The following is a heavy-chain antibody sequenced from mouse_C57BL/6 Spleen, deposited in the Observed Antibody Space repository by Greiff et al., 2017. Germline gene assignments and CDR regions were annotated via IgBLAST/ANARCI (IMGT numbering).Heavy chain of an antibody. CDR1: GYTFTDYN. Sequence: DVKLQESGPELVKPGASVKIPCKASGYTFTDYNMDWVKQSHGKSLEWIGDINPYNGGTIYNQKFKGKATLTVAKSSSTAYMALRSLTSADTAVYYCARFLRIHYYGSSYWYFDVWGTGTTVTVSS. J-gene: IGHJ1*03. CDR2: INPYNGGT. CDR3: ARFLRIHYYGSSYWYFDV. V-gene: IGHV1-18*01. D-gene: IGHD1-1*01.